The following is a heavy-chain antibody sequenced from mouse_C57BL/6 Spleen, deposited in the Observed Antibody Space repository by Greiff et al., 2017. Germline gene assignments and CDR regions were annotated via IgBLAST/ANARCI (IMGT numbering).Heavy chain of an antibody. Sequence: QVQLQQPGAELVKPGASVKLSCKASGYTFTSYWMHWVKQRPGQGLEWIGMIHPNSGSTNYNEKFKSKATLTVDKSSSTAYMQLSSLTSEDSAVYYCARSDYGSLFDYWGQGTTRTVSS. J-gene: IGHJ2*01. V-gene: IGHV1-64*01. D-gene: IGHD1-1*01. CDR2: IHPNSGST. CDR1: GYTFTSYW. CDR3: ARSDYGSLFDY.